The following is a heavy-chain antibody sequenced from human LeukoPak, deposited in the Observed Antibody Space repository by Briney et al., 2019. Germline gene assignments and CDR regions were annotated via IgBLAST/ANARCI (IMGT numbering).Heavy chain of an antibody. D-gene: IGHD3-10*01. CDR2: IYCSGST. J-gene: IGHJ4*02. V-gene: IGHV4-30-4*01. CDR3: ARVGYGSGSYYPDY. Sequence: SETLSLTCTVSGGSISSGDYYWSWIRQPPGKGLEWIGYIYCSGSTYYNPSLKSRVTIPVDTSKNQFSLKLSSVTAADTAVYYCARVGYGSGSYYPDYWGQGTLVTVSS. CDR1: GGSISSGDYY.